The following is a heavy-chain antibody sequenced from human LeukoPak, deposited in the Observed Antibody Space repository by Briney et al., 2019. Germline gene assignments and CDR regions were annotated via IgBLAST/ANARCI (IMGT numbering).Heavy chain of an antibody. CDR2: IYYSGST. V-gene: IGHV4-59*01. J-gene: IGHJ5*02. CDR3: ARVGTIFGGYIP. Sequence: SETLSLTRTVSGGSISSYYWSWIRQPPGKGLEWIGYIYYSGSTNYNPSLKSRVTISVDTSKNQFSLKLSSVTAADTAVYYCARVGTIFGGYIPWGQGTLVTVSS. CDR1: GGSISSYY. D-gene: IGHD3-3*01.